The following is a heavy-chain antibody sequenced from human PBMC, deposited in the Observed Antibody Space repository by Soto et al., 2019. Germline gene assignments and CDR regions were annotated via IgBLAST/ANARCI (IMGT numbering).Heavy chain of an antibody. CDR3: ARADYYNDSSGYYFPSEIDY. D-gene: IGHD3-22*01. CDR2: IYYTGST. CDR1: GGSISSYS. Sequence: SETLSLTCTVSGGSISSYSWCWIRQPPGTGLDWIGYIYYTGSTYYNLFLKSRVTISVDTSTNQLSLRLSSVTAADTAVYYCARADYYNDSSGYYFPSEIDYWGQGTLVTVSS. V-gene: IGHV4-59*12. J-gene: IGHJ4*02.